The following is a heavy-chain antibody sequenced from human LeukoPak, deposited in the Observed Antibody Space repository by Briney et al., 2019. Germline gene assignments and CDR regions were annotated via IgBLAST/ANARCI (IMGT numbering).Heavy chain of an antibody. CDR2: IYTSGST. CDR1: GGSISSGSYY. V-gene: IGHV4-61*02. CDR3: ARRIFGFGELFFRARGHFDY. Sequence: PSQTLSLTCTVSGGSISSGSYYWSWIRQPAGKGLEWIGRIYTSGSTNYNPSLKSRVTISLDTSRNQFSLKVNSVTAADTAVYYCARRIFGFGELFFRARGHFDYWGQGTLVTVSS. D-gene: IGHD3-10*01. J-gene: IGHJ4*02.